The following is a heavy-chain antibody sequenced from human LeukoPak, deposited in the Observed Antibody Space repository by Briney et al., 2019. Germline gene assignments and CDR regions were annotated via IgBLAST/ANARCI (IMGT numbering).Heavy chain of an antibody. CDR3: ARRKTPGGTTAAFDY. CDR2: INPSGGDT. Sequence: ASVKVSCKASGYTFTSYYISWVRQAPGQGLEWMGIINPSGGDTSYAQKFQGRVTMTRDTSTSTVYMELTSLRSEDTAVYYCARRKTPGGTTAAFDYWGQGTLVTVSS. CDR1: GYTFTSYY. D-gene: IGHD1-1*01. V-gene: IGHV1-46*01. J-gene: IGHJ4*02.